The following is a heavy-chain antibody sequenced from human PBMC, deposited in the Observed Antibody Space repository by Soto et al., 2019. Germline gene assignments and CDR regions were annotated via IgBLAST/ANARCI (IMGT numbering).Heavy chain of an antibody. CDR3: VKYSTSSGLLDP. Sequence: SETLSLTCTVSGGSIISNGYLWGWIRQPPGKGLEWIGNIHHCGTTAYYNPSLKSRVTFSVDTSKNQFSLELTSVTAADTAVYYCVKYSTSSGLLDPWGQGTLVTVSS. CDR1: GGSIISNGYL. J-gene: IGHJ5*02. CDR2: IHHCGTTA. V-gene: IGHV4-39*01. D-gene: IGHD6-6*01.